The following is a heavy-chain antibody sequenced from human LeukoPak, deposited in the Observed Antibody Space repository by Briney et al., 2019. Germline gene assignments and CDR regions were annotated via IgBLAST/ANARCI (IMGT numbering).Heavy chain of an antibody. CDR1: GFTFSSYG. J-gene: IGHJ4*02. V-gene: IGHV3-48*04. CDR3: ARDRRRSLDY. D-gene: IGHD3-10*01. CDR2: ISSSGSTI. Sequence: PGGSLRLSCAASGFTFSSYGMSWVRQAPGKGLEWVSYISSSGSTIYYADSVKGRFTISRDNAKNSLYLQMNSLRAEDTAVYYCARDRRRSLDYWGQGTLVTVSS.